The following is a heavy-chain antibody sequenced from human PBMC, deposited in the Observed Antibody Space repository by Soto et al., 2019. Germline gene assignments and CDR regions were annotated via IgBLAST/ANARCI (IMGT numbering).Heavy chain of an antibody. Sequence: ASVKVSCKASGYTFTISYMHLVRQAPGQGLEWVGIINPSGGSTSYAQKFQGRVTMTRDTSTSTVYMEVSGLRSEDTAVYYCARDQEPSTLYYDYYYVDVWGKGTTVTVSS. CDR3: ARDQEPSTLYYDYYYVDV. J-gene: IGHJ6*03. CDR2: INPSGGST. V-gene: IGHV1-46*03. CDR1: GYTFTISY.